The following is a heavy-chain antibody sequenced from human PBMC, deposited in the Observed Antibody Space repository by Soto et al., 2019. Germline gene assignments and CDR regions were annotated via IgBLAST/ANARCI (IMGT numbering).Heavy chain of an antibody. D-gene: IGHD3-3*01. CDR2: IIPIFGTA. CDR3: ARDPHEYWTSYWFDP. Sequence: KGDGQGFGGAFSGYAISWGRKDPGQGLEWMGGIIPIFGTANYAQKFQGRVTMTRNTSIGTAYMELSSLRSEDTAVYYCARDPHEYWTSYWFDPWGQGTLVTVSS. J-gene: IGHJ5*02. V-gene: IGHV1-69*05. CDR1: GGAFSGYA.